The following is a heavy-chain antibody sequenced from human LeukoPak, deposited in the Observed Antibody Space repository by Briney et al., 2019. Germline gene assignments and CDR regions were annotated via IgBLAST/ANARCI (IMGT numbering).Heavy chain of an antibody. Sequence: ASVKVSCKASGYTFTGYYMHWVRQAPGQGLEWMGWINPNSGGTNYAQKFQGRVTMTRDTSISTAYMELSRLRSDDTAVYYCARADTAMVSLYFDYWGQGTLVTASS. CDR1: GYTFTGYY. D-gene: IGHD5-18*01. J-gene: IGHJ4*02. CDR3: ARADTAMVSLYFDY. V-gene: IGHV1-2*02. CDR2: INPNSGGT.